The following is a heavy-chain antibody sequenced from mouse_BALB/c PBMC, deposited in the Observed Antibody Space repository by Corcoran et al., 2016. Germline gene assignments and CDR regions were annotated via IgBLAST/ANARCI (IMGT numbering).Heavy chain of an antibody. V-gene: IGHV8-8*01. CDR1: GFSLSTSGMG. Sequence: QVTLKESGPGILQPSQTLSLTCSFSGFSLSTSGMGVGWIRQPSGKGLEWLAHIWWDDDKRYNPALKSRLTISKDTSSNQVFLKIASVDTADTATYYWARSLNYYGSSPYAMDYWGQGTSVTVSS. CDR3: ARSLNYYGSSPYAMDY. D-gene: IGHD1-1*01. CDR2: IWWDDDK. J-gene: IGHJ4*01.